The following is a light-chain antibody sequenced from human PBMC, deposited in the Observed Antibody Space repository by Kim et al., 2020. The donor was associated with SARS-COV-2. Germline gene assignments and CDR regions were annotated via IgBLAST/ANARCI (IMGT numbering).Light chain of an antibody. CDR3: QQYGSSPLT. V-gene: IGKV3-20*01. CDR1: HSGSSSY. Sequence: LSPGEGATLTCRASHSGSSSYLAWYQQKPGQAPRLLIYGASSRATGIPDRFSGSGSGTDFTLTISSLEPEDFAVYYCQQYGSSPLTFGQGTKLEI. CDR2: GAS. J-gene: IGKJ2*01.